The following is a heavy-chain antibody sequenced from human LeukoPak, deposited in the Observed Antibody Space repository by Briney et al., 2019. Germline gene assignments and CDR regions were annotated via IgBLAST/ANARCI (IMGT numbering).Heavy chain of an antibody. CDR2: MNPNSGNT. Sequence: ASVKVSCKASGYTFTSYDINWVRQATGQGLEWMGWMNPNSGNTGYAQKFQGRVTMTRNTSISTAYMELGSLRSEDTAVYYCARGGGYDYVWGSYPFIYYYYGMDVWGQGTTVTVSS. CDR3: ARGGGYDYVWGSYPFIYYYYGMDV. D-gene: IGHD3-16*02. V-gene: IGHV1-8*01. CDR1: GYTFTSYD. J-gene: IGHJ6*02.